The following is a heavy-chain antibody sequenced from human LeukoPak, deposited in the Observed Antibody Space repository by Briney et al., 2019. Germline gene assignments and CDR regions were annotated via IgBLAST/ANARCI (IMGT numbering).Heavy chain of an antibody. J-gene: IGHJ4*02. D-gene: IGHD3-22*01. Sequence: TSETLSLTCAVYGGSFSGYYWSWIRQPPGKGLEWIGEINHSGSTNYNPSLKSRVIISVNTSKNQFSLKLSSVTAADTAVYYCARGGTNLLGDVTMIVVESSGYYFDYWGQGTLVTVSS. CDR1: GGSFSGYY. V-gene: IGHV4-34*01. CDR3: ARGGTNLLGDVTMIVVESSGYYFDY. CDR2: INHSGST.